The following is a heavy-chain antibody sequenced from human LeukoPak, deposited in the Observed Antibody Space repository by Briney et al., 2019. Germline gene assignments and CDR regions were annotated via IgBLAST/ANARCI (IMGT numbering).Heavy chain of an antibody. Sequence: GGSLRLSCAASGFTFTDYYMSWISQAPGKGLEWVSYISSRVTTMYYADSMKGRFTISRDNAKNSLYLQMNSLSAEDTAMYYCARVVGGPGGIGYFDQWGQGTLVTVSS. CDR2: ISSRVTTM. V-gene: IGHV3-11*04. J-gene: IGHJ4*02. D-gene: IGHD3-16*01. CDR1: GFTFTDYY. CDR3: ARVVGGPGGIGYFDQ.